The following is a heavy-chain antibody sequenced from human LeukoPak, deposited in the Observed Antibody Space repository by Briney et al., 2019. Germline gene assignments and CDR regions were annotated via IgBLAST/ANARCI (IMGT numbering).Heavy chain of an antibody. CDR2: IHPNSGKT. D-gene: IGHD4-23*01. CDR1: GYNFRDQE. J-gene: IGHJ4*02. Sequence: GASVKVSCKASGYNFRDQEINWVRQASGQGLEWVGWIHPNSGKTGYAQKFQGRVSMTRTTSISTTYMELTSLTSEDTAVYYCARGRYGGNRFFDNWGRGTQLIVSS. CDR3: ARGRYGGNRFFDN. V-gene: IGHV1-8*01.